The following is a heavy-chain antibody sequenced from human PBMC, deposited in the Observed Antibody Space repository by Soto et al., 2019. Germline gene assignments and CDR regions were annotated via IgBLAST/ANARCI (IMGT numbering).Heavy chain of an antibody. D-gene: IGHD5-12*01. CDR2: ISYDGSNK. CDR1: EFIFSNYG. V-gene: IGHV3-30*18. J-gene: IGHJ3*02. Sequence: QVHLVESGGGVVQPGRSLRLSCAASEFIFSNYGMHWVRQAPGKGLEWVALISYDGSNKYYADSVKGRFTISRDNSKNTLYLQMSSLRAEDTAVYCCAKDKYSGYSSSFDIWGQGTMVTVSS. CDR3: AKDKYSGYSSSFDI.